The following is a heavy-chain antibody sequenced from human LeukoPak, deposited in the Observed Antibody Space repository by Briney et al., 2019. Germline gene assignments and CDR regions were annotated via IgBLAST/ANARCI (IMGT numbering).Heavy chain of an antibody. Sequence: SETLSLTCTVSGGSISSYYWSWIRQPPGKGLEWIGYIYYSGSTYYNPSLKSRVTISVDTSKNQFSLKLSSVTAADTAVYYCARVDPDNYYDSSGTIDYWGQGTLVTVSS. CDR2: IYYSGST. J-gene: IGHJ4*02. CDR3: ARVDPDNYYDSSGTIDY. CDR1: GGSISSYY. D-gene: IGHD3-22*01. V-gene: IGHV4-59*12.